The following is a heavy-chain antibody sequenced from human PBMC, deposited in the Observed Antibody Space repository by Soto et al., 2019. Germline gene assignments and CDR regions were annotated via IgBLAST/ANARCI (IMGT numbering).Heavy chain of an antibody. V-gene: IGHV4-30-4*01. CDR1: GGSISSGDYY. D-gene: IGHD5-18*01. J-gene: IGHJ5*02. CDR2: IYYSGST. CDR3: ARELGGYSYENWFDP. Sequence: SETLSLTCTVSGGSISSGDYYWSWIRQPPGKGLEWIGYIYYSGSTYYNPSLKSRVTISVDTSKNQFSLKLSSVTAADTAVYYCARELGGYSYENWFDPWGQGTLVTVSS.